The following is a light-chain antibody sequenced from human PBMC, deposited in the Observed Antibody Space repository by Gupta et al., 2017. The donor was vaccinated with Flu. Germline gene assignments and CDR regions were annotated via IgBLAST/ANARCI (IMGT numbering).Light chain of an antibody. J-gene: IGKJ2*01. Sequence: DIKMTQSPSSLSASVGDRVTITCRASQGIGNYLAWFQQKPGEAPKSLIYAASSLQSGVPSKFSGSGSGTDFTLTISSLQPEDCATYYCQQYNTMPYTFGQGTKLDIK. CDR2: AAS. CDR1: QGIGNY. CDR3: QQYNTMPYT. V-gene: IGKV1-16*02.